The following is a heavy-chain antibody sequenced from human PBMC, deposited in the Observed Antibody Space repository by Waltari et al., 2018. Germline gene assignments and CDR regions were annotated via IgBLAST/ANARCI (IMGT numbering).Heavy chain of an antibody. CDR1: GFTFGSYG. CDR2: IRYEGSNK. V-gene: IGHV3-30*02. Sequence: QVQLVESGGGVVQPGGSLRLSCAASGFTFGSYGLPWARPAQGKGLEWVAFIRYEGSNKYYADSVKGRFTISRDNSKNTLYLQMNSLRDEDTAVYYCAKDYGDYWGQGTLVTVSS. D-gene: IGHD4-17*01. CDR3: AKDYGDY. J-gene: IGHJ4*02.